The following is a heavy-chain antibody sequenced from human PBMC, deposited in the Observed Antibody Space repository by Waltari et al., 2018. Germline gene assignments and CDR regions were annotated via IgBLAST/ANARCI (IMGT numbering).Heavy chain of an antibody. CDR2: MSYSGAT. CDR3: ATYIGASIGTAAFDV. V-gene: IGHV4-39*02. J-gene: IGHJ3*01. D-gene: IGHD5-12*01. CDR1: GAPITPNLHS. Sequence: QLQLQEPGHGLGQPSETLPLTGIVSGAPITPNLHSWAWIRQPPGQGLEWIGTMSYSGATYSSPSLKSRVTVSRDTSKNHLALKLGSVTAADTAIYYCATYIGASIGTAAFDVWGQGTMVTVSS.